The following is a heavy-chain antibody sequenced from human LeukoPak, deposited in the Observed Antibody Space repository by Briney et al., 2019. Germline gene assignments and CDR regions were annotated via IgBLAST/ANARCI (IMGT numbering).Heavy chain of an antibody. J-gene: IGHJ4*02. CDR3: ARDYGDYFDY. CDR2: IHSSGYT. Sequence: PSETLSLTCTVSGGSTRSSSFYWGWIRQPPGKGLEWIGSIHSSGYTSYTPSLKSRVAISVDTSKNQFSLRLRSVTAPDTAVYYCARDYGDYFDYWGQGTLVTVSS. V-gene: IGHV4-39*02. CDR1: GGSTRSSSFY. D-gene: IGHD4-17*01.